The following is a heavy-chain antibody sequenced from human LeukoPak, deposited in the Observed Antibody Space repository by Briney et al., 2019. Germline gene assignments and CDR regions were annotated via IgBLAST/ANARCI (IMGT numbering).Heavy chain of an antibody. CDR1: GFTFSSYA. J-gene: IGHJ3*02. V-gene: IGHV3-23*01. CDR2: ISGSGGST. D-gene: IGHD6-13*01. CDR3: AKDTGRIAAAGGAFGI. Sequence: PGGSLRLSCAASGFTFSSYAMSWVRQAPGKGLEWVSAISGSGGSTCYADSVKGRFTISRDNSKNTLYLQMNSLRAEDTAVYYCAKDTGRIAAAGGAFGIWGQGTMVTVSS.